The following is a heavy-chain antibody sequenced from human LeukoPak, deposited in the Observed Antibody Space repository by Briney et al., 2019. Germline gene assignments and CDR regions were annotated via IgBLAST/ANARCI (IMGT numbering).Heavy chain of an antibody. Sequence: PSQTLSLTCTVSGGSISSGVYYWSWIRQHPGKGLEWIGYIHYRGSTYYNPSLKSRVTISVDTSNNQFSLKLTSVTAADTAVYYCAGDRGGGVFDYWGQGTLVTVSS. CDR3: AGDRGGGVFDY. V-gene: IGHV4-31*03. J-gene: IGHJ4*02. CDR1: GGSISSGVYY. CDR2: IHYRGST. D-gene: IGHD3-16*01.